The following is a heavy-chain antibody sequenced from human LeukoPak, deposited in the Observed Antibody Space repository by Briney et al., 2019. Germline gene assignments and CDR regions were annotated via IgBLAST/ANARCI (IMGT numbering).Heavy chain of an antibody. CDR1: GFTLSSYG. J-gene: IGHJ3*02. CDR3: AREIADYGGNSGAFDI. V-gene: IGHV3-23*01. D-gene: IGHD4-23*01. CDR2: ISGSGGST. Sequence: GGSLRLSCAASGFTLSSYGMSWVRQAPGKGLEWVSAISGSGGSTYYADSVKGRFTISRDNAKNSLYLQMNSLRAEDTAVYYCAREIADYGGNSGAFDIWGQGTMVTVSS.